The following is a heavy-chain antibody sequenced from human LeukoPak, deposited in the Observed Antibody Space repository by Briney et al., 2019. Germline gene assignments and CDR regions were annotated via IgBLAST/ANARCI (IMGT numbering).Heavy chain of an antibody. J-gene: IGHJ5*02. D-gene: IGHD1-7*01. CDR1: GCSISSSRYY. CDR2: IYYSGST. V-gene: IGHV4-39*01. CDR3: ARHRVDNWNYAWFDP. Sequence: PSETLSLTCTVPGCSISSSRYYWGWIRQPPGKGLEWIGSIYYSGSTYYNPSLKSRVTISVDTSKNQFSLKLSSVTAADTAVYYCARHRVDNWNYAWFDPWGQGTLVTVSS.